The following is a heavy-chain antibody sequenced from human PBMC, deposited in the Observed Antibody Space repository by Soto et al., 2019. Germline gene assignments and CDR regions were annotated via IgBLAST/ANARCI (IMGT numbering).Heavy chain of an antibody. CDR3: ARLGGKYQSLGR. CDR2: DYYTGTT. Sequence: QAQLQESGPGLVKPSETLSLTCTVSGGSIDRYYWTWIRQPPGKGLVGIGYDYYTGTTTYSPSLESPPTLSVHTAINQILQKPCSLTAADTALYIWARLGGKYQSLGRWGQGTLVTLSS. CDR1: GGSIDRYY. V-gene: IGHV4-59*08. D-gene: IGHD2-2*01. J-gene: IGHJ4*02.